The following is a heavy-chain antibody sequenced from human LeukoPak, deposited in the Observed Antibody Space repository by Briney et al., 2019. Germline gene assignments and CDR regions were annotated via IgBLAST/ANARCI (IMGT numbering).Heavy chain of an antibody. CDR3: AKTRLQGYYFDY. J-gene: IGHJ4*02. Sequence: GGSLRLSCSASGFPFSSYAMHWVRQAPGKGLEYVSAISDSGGSTYYADSVKGRFTISRDNSKNTLYLQMSSLRAEDTAVYYCAKTRLQGYYFDYWGQGTLVTVSS. V-gene: IGHV3-64D*09. D-gene: IGHD4-11*01. CDR2: ISDSGGST. CDR1: GFPFSSYA.